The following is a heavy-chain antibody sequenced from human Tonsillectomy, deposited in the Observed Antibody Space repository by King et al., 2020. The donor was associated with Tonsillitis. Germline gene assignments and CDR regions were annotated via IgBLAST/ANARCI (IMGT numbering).Heavy chain of an antibody. D-gene: IGHD6-19*01. V-gene: IGHV4-38-2*02. CDR3: ARSGEQWLVLRGGHYYFDY. CDR2: IYHSGST. J-gene: IGHJ4*02. CDR1: SYSISSGYF. Sequence: QLQESGPGLVKPSETLSLTCTVSSYSISSGYFWGWIRQPPGKGLEWIGSIYHSGSTYYNPSLKSRVTISVDTSKNQFSLKVRSVTAADTAVYYCARSGEQWLVLRGGHYYFDYWGQGTLVTVSS.